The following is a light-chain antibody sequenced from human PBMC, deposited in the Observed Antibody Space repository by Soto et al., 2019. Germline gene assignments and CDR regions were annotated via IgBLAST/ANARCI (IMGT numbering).Light chain of an antibody. CDR3: QSYDSRLSGYVV. Sequence: SVLTQPPSVSAAPGQTVTISCTGSGSNIGAGYDVHWYQHLPGRAPKLLIYGNIIRPSGVPDRFSASKSGTSASLAITGLQAEDEGDYYCQSYDSRLSGYVVFGGGTKVTVL. J-gene: IGLJ2*01. V-gene: IGLV1-40*01. CDR2: GNI. CDR1: GSNIGAGYD.